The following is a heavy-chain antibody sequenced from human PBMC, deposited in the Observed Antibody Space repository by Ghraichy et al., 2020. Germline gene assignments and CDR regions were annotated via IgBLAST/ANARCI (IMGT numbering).Heavy chain of an antibody. CDR3: ARTDRGPFDI. V-gene: IGHV6-1*01. D-gene: IGHD3-22*01. CDR1: GDSVSSNSGA. CDR2: TYYRSNWYD. Sequence: SQTLSLTCAISGDSVSSNSGAWNWIRQSPSRGLEWLGRTYYRSNWYDDYAVSVKSRITINPDTSKNQFSLQLNSVTPEDTAVYYCARTDRGPFDIWGQGTMVTVSS. J-gene: IGHJ3*02.